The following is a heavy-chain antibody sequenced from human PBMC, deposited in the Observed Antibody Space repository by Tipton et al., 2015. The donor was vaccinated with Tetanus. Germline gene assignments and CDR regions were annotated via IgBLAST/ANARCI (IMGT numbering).Heavy chain of an antibody. J-gene: IGHJ3*01. CDR1: GGSISSYY. Sequence: TLSLTCTVSGGSISSYYWSWIRQPPGKGLEWIGYIYYSGSTNYNPSLKSRVTISVDTARNQFSLKLTSVSAADTALYYCARGPAFCGDDCPPRGGVFDVWSPGTLITVSS. CDR3: ARGPAFCGDDCPPRGGVFDV. V-gene: IGHV4-59*01. CDR2: IYYSGST. D-gene: IGHD2-21*02.